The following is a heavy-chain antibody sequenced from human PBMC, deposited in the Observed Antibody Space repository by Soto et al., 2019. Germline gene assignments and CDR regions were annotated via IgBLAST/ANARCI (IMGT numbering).Heavy chain of an antibody. Sequence: PGGSLRLSCGVSGITLDSHAMNWVRQAPGRGLEWVSRISGSGCSTDYADSVKGRFTVSRDNSKNTLYLQMNSLRVDDTAIYYCARDTGTYRFDAFDIWGQGTMVTVSS. V-gene: IGHV3-23*01. CDR2: ISGSGCST. CDR1: GITLDSHA. D-gene: IGHD1-26*01. CDR3: ARDTGTYRFDAFDI. J-gene: IGHJ3*02.